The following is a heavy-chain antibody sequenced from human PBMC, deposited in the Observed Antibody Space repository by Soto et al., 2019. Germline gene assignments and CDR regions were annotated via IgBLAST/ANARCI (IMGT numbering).Heavy chain of an antibody. Sequence: EVQLVESGGGLVQPGRSLRLSCAASGFTFDDYAMHWVRQAPGKGLGWVSGINWNSGSIGYADSVKGRFTVSRDNAKNSLYLQMNSLRAEDTALYYCAKDKRGMITFGGIIVSWGQGTLVTVSS. CDR3: AKDKRGMITFGGIIVS. CDR1: GFTFDDYA. V-gene: IGHV3-9*01. D-gene: IGHD3-16*02. J-gene: IGHJ5*02. CDR2: INWNSGSI.